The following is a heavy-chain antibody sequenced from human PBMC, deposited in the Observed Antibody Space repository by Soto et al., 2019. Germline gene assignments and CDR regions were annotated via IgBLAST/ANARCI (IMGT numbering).Heavy chain of an antibody. CDR3: VRTHFDSWSFNFYDMDV. D-gene: IGHD3-3*01. CDR2: IKQDGSEE. CDR1: GQTFNRYW. J-gene: IGHJ6*02. Sequence: DVQLAESGGGLVQPGGSLRLSCVASGQTFNRYWMSWVRQAPGKGLEWVANIKQDGSEEYYVDYVKGRFTISRDNAKKSLYLQMNSLRAEDTAMYYCVRTHFDSWSFNFYDMDVWGQGTTVTVSS. V-gene: IGHV3-7*03.